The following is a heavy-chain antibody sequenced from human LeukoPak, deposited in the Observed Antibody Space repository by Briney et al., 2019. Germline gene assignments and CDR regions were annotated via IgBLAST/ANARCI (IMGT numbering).Heavy chain of an antibody. J-gene: IGHJ4*02. CDR1: GYSISSGYY. V-gene: IGHV4-38-2*02. CDR2: IYHSGST. CDR3: AGKYYYDTSGYFYVDW. D-gene: IGHD3-22*01. Sequence: KPSETLSLTCTVSGYSISSGYYWGWIRQPPGKGLEWIGSIYHSGSTYYNPSLKSRVTISVDTSKNQFSLKLSSVTAADTAVYYCAGKYYYDTSGYFYVDWWGQGTLVTVSS.